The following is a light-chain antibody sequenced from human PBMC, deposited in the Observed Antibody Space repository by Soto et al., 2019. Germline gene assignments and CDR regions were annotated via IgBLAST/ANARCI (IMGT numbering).Light chain of an antibody. CDR1: SSNIGANFD. CDR2: GDY. Sequence: QSLLTQPPSVSGAPGQRVTISCTGSSSNIGANFDVHWYRRLPQTAPKLLIYGDYNRPSGVPARFFASKSGTSASLAITGLRAEDEADYYCQSYDIRLTSVVFGGGTKLTVL. J-gene: IGLJ2*01. CDR3: QSYDIRLTSVV. V-gene: IGLV1-40*01.